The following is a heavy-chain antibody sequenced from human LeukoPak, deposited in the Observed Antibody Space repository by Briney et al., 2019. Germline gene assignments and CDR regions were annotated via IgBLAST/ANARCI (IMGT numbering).Heavy chain of an antibody. CDR1: GYTFTGYY. D-gene: IGHD6-19*01. V-gene: IGHV1-2*02. Sequence: EASVKVSCKASGYTFTGYYMHWVRQAPGQGLEWMGWINPNSGGTNYAQKFQGRVTMTRDTSISTAYMELSRLRSDDTAVYYCARVPLYSSGLDFDYWGQGTLVTVSS. CDR3: ARVPLYSSGLDFDY. CDR2: INPNSGGT. J-gene: IGHJ4*02.